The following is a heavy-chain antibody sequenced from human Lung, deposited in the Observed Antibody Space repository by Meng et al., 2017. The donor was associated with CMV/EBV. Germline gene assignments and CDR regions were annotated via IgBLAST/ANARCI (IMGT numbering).Heavy chain of an antibody. V-gene: IGHV3-21*01. CDR2: ISSSSSHI. CDR3: ARDWGPFDF. J-gene: IGHJ4*02. CDR1: GFTFSSYT. D-gene: IGHD3-16*01. Sequence: GEXXKISCAASGFTFSSYTMDWVRQAPGKGLEWVSSISSSSSHIYYTDSGKGRFTISRDNAENSLYLQMNSLRAEDTAVYYCARDWGPFDFWGQGTLVTVSS.